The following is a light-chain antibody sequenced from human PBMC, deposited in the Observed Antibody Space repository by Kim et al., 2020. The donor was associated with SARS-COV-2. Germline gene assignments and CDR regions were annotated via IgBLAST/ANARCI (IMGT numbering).Light chain of an antibody. CDR3: QQYNSYYT. V-gene: IGKV1-5*01. CDR1: QSISSW. CDR2: DAS. Sequence: GDRVTITCRASQSISSWLAWYQQKPGKAPKLLIYDASSLESGVPSRFSGSGSGTEFTLTISSLQPDDFVTYYCQQYNSYYTFGQGTKLEI. J-gene: IGKJ2*01.